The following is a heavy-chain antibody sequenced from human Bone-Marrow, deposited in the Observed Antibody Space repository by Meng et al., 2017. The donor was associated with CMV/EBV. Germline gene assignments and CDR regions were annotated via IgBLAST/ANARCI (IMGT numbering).Heavy chain of an antibody. CDR1: GFTFSSYA. CDR2: ISYDGSNK. CDR3: ARVPYCSSTSCYRNWFDP. D-gene: IGHD2-2*01. J-gene: IGHJ5*02. V-gene: IGHV3-30-3*01. Sequence: GESLKISCAASGFTFSSYAMHWVRQAPGKGLEWVAVISYDGSNKYYADSVKGRFTISRDNSKNTLYLQMNSLRAEDTAVYYCARVPYCSSTSCYRNWFDPWGQGTLVTVSS.